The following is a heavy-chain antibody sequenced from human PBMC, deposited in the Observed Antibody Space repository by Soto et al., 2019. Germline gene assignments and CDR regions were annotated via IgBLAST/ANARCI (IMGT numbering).Heavy chain of an antibody. J-gene: IGHJ6*02. D-gene: IGHD2-15*01. CDR2: IGGSGGYT. V-gene: IGHV3-23*01. CDR3: ARDRGYDAHDYYYNAMDV. Sequence: EVQLLESGGGLVQPGGSLRLSCAASGFFFSSYGMSWVRQAPGKGLEWVSGIGGSGGYTSYADSVKGRFTISRDNAKNSLYLQMNSLRAEDTAVYYCARDRGYDAHDYYYNAMDVWGQGTTVTVSS. CDR1: GFFFSSYG.